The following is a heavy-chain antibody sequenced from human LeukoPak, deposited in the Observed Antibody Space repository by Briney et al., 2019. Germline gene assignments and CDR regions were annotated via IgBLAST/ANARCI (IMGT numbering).Heavy chain of an antibody. CDR2: INHSGST. CDR1: GGSFSGYY. V-gene: IGHV4-34*01. CDR3: ARHQRLRYFDWEGGFDY. D-gene: IGHD3-9*01. Sequence: PSETLSLTCAVYGGSFSGYYWSWIRQPPGKGLEWIGEINHSGSTNYNPSLKSRVTISVDTSKNQFSLKLSSVTAADTAVYYCARHQRLRYFDWEGGFDYWGQGTLVTVSS. J-gene: IGHJ4*02.